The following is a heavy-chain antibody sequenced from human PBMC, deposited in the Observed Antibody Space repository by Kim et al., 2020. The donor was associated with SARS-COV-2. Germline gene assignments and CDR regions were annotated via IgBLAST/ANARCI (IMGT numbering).Heavy chain of an antibody. CDR1: GFTFINAW. D-gene: IGHD7-27*01. CDR3: TTGLLGKGGY. CDR2: VQSKTDGGTT. Sequence: GGSLRLSCAASGFTFINAWMTWVRQAPGKGLEWVGRVQSKTDGGTTDYAAPVKGRFTISRDDSKNTLYLQMNSLKTEDTAVYYCTTGLLGKGGYWGQGTLVTVSS. J-gene: IGHJ4*02. V-gene: IGHV3-15*01.